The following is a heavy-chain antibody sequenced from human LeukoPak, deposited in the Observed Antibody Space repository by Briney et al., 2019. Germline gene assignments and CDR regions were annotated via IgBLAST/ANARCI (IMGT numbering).Heavy chain of an antibody. J-gene: IGHJ3*02. Sequence: GESLKISCQASGYTFSKYWIAWVRQMPGKGLERMGIIYPDDSDTRYSPSFQGQVTISADKSISTAYLQWSSLKASDTAMYYCATPDGIVGASDAFDIWGQGTMVTVSS. CDR1: GYTFSKYW. D-gene: IGHD1-26*01. CDR2: IYPDDSDT. V-gene: IGHV5-51*01. CDR3: ATPDGIVGASDAFDI.